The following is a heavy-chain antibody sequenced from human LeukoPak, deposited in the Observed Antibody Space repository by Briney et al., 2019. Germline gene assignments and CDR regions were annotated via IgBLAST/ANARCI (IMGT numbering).Heavy chain of an antibody. CDR1: GFTFIDYY. D-gene: IGHD6-13*01. J-gene: IGHJ4*02. Sequence: GALGLSCVASGFTFIDYYMSWIRQAPGKGLEWVSYISSRSSYTSCADSVKGRFTISRDNAKNSLYLQMNSLGADDMAVYYCAREIASAGIDYWGQGTLVTVSS. CDR3: AREIASAGIDY. V-gene: IGHV3-11*06. CDR2: ISSRSSYT.